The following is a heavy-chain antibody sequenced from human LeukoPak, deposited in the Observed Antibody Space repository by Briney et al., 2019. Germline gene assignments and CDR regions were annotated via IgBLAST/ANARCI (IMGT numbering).Heavy chain of an antibody. V-gene: IGHV4-59*01. D-gene: IGHD3-22*01. CDR1: GGSISSYY. CDR3: AREFYYDSSFSFDI. Sequence: PSETLSLTCTVSGGSISSYYWSWIRQPPGTGLEWIGYIYHTGSTNYNPSLKSRVAISVDTSKNQFSLKLSSVTAADTAVYYCAREFYYDSSFSFDIWGQGTMVTVSS. CDR2: IYHTGST. J-gene: IGHJ3*02.